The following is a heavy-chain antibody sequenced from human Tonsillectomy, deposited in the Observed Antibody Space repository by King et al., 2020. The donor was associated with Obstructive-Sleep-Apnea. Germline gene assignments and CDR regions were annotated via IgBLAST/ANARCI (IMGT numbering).Heavy chain of an antibody. Sequence: VQLPQWGAGLLKPSETLSLTCAVYGGSFSGYYWSWIRQPPGKGLEWIGEINHSGSTNYNPSLKSRVTISVDTSKNQFSLKLSSVTAAATAVYYCARGEDDSSSYSSGQGTLVTVSS. CDR3: ARGEDDSSSYS. V-gene: IGHV4-34*01. D-gene: IGHD3-22*01. CDR2: INHSGST. J-gene: IGHJ4*02. CDR1: GGSFSGYY.